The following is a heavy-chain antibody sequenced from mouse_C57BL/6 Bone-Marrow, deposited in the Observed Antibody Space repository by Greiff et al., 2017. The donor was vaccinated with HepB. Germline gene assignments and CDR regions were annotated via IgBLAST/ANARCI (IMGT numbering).Heavy chain of an antibody. Sequence: EVKVVESGGGLVQPKGSLKLSCAASGFSFNTYAMNWVRQAPGKGLEWVARIRSKSNNYATYYADSVKDRFTISRDDSESMLYLQMNNLKTEDTAMYYCVRPDVYYRGFAYWGQGTLVTVSA. CDR1: GFSFNTYA. D-gene: IGHD2-3*01. V-gene: IGHV10-1*01. CDR2: IRSKSNNYAT. J-gene: IGHJ3*01. CDR3: VRPDVYYRGFAY.